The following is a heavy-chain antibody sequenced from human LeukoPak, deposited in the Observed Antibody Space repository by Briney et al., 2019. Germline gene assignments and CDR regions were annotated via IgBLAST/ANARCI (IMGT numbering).Heavy chain of an antibody. Sequence: PSETLSLTCGVDGGSFSNYYWSWIRQSPGRGLEWIGEVNDRGDTDYNPSLKSRVTISLDTSKNQFSLKLSSVTAADTAVYYCARARVENYDILTGYYTGRWFDPWGQGTLVTVSS. D-gene: IGHD3-9*01. CDR3: ARARVENYDILTGYYTGRWFDP. V-gene: IGHV4-34*01. J-gene: IGHJ5*02. CDR1: GGSFSNYY. CDR2: VNDRGDT.